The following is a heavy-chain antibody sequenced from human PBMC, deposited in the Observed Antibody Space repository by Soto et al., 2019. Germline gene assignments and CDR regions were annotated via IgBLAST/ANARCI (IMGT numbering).Heavy chain of an antibody. J-gene: IGHJ6*02. D-gene: IGHD3-10*01. CDR1: GFTFRNAW. Sequence: EVQLVESGGGLVKPGGPLTLSCEGSGFTFRNAWMSWVRQAPGKGLEWVGRIKSKSDGETTDYAAHVKGRFTISRDDSRDTFYLRMSSLNREDTAVYYCTTDRILWFGEYTFARDVWGQGPTVTVSS. CDR2: IKSKSDGETT. CDR3: TTDRILWFGEYTFARDV. V-gene: IGHV3-15*01.